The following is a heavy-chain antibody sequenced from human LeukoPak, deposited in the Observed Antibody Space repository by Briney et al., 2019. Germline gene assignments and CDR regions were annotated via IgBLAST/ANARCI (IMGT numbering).Heavy chain of an antibody. D-gene: IGHD6-13*01. V-gene: IGHV3-21*01. CDR1: GFTFGSYS. CDR2: ISSGSSYI. J-gene: IGHJ4*02. Sequence: GGSLRLSCAASGFTFGSYSMNWVRQAPGKGLEWVSSISSGSSYIYYADSVKGRFTISRDNAKNSLYLQMNSLRAEDTAVYYCARVDYGGSWTHWGQGTLVTVSS. CDR3: ARVDYGGSWTH.